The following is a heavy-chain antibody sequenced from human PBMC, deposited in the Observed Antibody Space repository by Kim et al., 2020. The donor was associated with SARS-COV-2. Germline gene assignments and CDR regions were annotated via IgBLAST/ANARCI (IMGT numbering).Heavy chain of an antibody. CDR1: GFTFKNYV. J-gene: IGHJ3*02. V-gene: IGHV3-23*01. D-gene: IGHD2-8*02. Sequence: GGSLRLSCVASGFTFKNYVMSWVRQAPGKGLEWVSGIIGSGGSTYYVDSVKGRFTISRDNSKNTLYVQMNTLRAEDTAVYYCAKGGLVVSDGFDMWGQGTKVTVSS. CDR2: IIGSGGST. CDR3: AKGGLVVSDGFDM.